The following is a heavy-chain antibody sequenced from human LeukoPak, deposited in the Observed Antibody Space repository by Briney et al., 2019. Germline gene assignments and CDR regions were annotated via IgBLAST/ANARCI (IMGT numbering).Heavy chain of an antibody. V-gene: IGHV4-34*01. D-gene: IGHD3-22*01. Sequence: PSETLSLTCAVYGGSFSGYYWGWIRQPPGKGLEWIGEINHSGSTNYNPSLKSRVTISVDTSKNQFSLKLSSVTAADTAVYYCATNYYDSSGYQLSAEYFQHWGQGTLVTVSS. CDR2: INHSGST. J-gene: IGHJ1*01. CDR1: GGSFSGYY. CDR3: ATNYYDSSGYQLSAEYFQH.